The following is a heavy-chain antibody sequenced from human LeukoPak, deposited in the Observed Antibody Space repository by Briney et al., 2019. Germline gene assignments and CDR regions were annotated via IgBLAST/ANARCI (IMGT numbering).Heavy chain of an antibody. Sequence: SEXLSLTCTVSGGSISSYYWSWLRQPPGKGLEGIGYIYYSGSTNYNPSLKSRVTISVDTSKNQFSLKLSSVTAADTAVYYCARAPGWNYPYYFDYWGQGTLVTVSS. CDR3: ARAPGWNYPYYFDY. V-gene: IGHV4-59*12. J-gene: IGHJ4*02. D-gene: IGHD1-7*01. CDR2: IYYSGST. CDR1: GGSISSYY.